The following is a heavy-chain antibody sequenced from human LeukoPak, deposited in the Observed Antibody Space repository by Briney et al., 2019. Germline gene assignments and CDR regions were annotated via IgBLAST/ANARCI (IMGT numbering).Heavy chain of an antibody. CDR2: INHSGST. D-gene: IGHD4-23*01. V-gene: IGHV4-34*01. CDR1: GGSFSGYY. CDR3: ARVDYDGNSYYYYGMDV. J-gene: IGHJ6*02. Sequence: PSETLSLTCAVYGGSFSGYYWSWIRQPPGKGLEWIGEINHSGSTNYNPSLKSRVTISVDTSKNQFSLKLSSVTAADTAVYYCARVDYDGNSYYYYGMDVWGQGTTVTVSS.